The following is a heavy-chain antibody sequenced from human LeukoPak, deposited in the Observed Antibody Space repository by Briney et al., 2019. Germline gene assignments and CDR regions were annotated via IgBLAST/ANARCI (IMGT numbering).Heavy chain of an antibody. CDR3: ARDSAGYYP. J-gene: IGHJ5*02. V-gene: IGHV3-7*01. D-gene: IGHD3-9*01. CDR2: INEDGSAK. CDR1: GFSFITYW. Sequence: PGGSLRLSCAASGFSFITYWMSWVRQVPGKGLEWVANINEDGSAKYYVGSVVGRFTISRDNAKNSLFLHMNSLRVEDTAVYYCARDSAGYYPWGQGTLVTVSS.